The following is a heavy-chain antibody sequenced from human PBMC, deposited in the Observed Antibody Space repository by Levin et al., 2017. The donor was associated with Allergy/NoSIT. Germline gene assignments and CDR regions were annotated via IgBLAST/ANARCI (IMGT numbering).Heavy chain of an antibody. CDR3: VRGGNRANYDWFDT. Sequence: GASVKVSCKGSGYSFASFWLGWVRQTPGKGLQYMGIIYPRDSDTRYSPSLQGHVTISPDESINTAYLQWSSLKASDTAIYFCVRGGNRANYDWFDTWGQGTQVTVSS. CDR1: GYSFASFW. J-gene: IGHJ5*02. V-gene: IGHV5-51*01. D-gene: IGHD4-23*01. CDR2: IYPRDSDT.